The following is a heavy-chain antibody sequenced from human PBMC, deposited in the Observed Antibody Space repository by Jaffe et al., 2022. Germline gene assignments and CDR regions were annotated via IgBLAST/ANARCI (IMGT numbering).Heavy chain of an antibody. V-gene: IGHV3-30*02. Sequence: QVQLVESGGGVVQPGGSLRLSCAASGFTFSSYGMHWVRQAPGKGLEWVAFIRYDGSNKYYADSVKGRFTISRDNSKNTLYLQMNSLRAEDTAVYYCAKDFEAYYYGSGSYYEGHNWFDPWGQGTLVTVSS. CDR1: GFTFSSYG. CDR2: IRYDGSNK. CDR3: AKDFEAYYYGSGSYYEGHNWFDP. D-gene: IGHD3-10*01. J-gene: IGHJ5*02.